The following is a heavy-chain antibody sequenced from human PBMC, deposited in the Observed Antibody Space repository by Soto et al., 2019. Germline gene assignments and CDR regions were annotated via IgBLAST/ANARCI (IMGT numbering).Heavy chain of an antibody. J-gene: IGHJ6*02. D-gene: IGHD6-19*01. CDR3: ARGIEGWYQGRYYYGMDV. CDR2: IYYSGST. V-gene: IGHV4-61*01. Sequence: QVQLQESGPGLVKPSETLSLTCTVSGGSVSSGSYYWSWIRQPPGKGLEWIGYIYYSGSTNYNPSPRSRVTISVDTSKSQFSLKRSSVTAADTAVYYCARGIEGWYQGRYYYGMDVWGQGTTVTVSS. CDR1: GGSVSSGSYY.